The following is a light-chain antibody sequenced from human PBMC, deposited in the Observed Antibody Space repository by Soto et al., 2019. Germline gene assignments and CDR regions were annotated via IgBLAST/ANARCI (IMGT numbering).Light chain of an antibody. CDR2: STN. J-gene: IGLJ3*02. CDR1: SGSVSTSYY. Sequence: QTVVTQEPSFSVSPGRTVTLNCGLSSGSVSTSYYPSWYQQTPGQAPRTLIYSTNTRSSGVPDRFSGSILGNKAALTITGAQADDESDYYCVLYMGSGIWVFGGGTKLTV. V-gene: IGLV8-61*01. CDR3: VLYMGSGIWV.